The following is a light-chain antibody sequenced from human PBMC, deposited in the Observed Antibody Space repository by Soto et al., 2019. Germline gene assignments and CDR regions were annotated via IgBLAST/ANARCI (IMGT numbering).Light chain of an antibody. J-gene: IGKJ4*01. Sequence: AIQLTQSPLSLSASVGDRVTITCRASQGIRTALAWYQQNPGKPPNRLISDASSLQNGVPSRFSGSGSGTDFTLTISGLQPEDFATYYCQQFNEIPLTFGGGTRVEIK. V-gene: IGKV1-13*02. CDR1: QGIRTA. CDR2: DAS. CDR3: QQFNEIPLT.